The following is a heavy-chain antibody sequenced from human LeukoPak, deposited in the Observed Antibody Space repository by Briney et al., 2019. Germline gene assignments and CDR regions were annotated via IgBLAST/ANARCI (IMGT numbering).Heavy chain of an antibody. Sequence: GGSLRLSCAASGFTVSSNYMSWVCQAPGKGLEWVSVIYSGGSTYYADSVKGRFTISRDNSKNTLYLQMNSLRAEDTAVYYCARDLRGSDYRLFDYWGQGTLVTVSS. CDR3: ARDLRGSDYRLFDY. CDR2: IYSGGST. J-gene: IGHJ4*02. D-gene: IGHD1-26*01. CDR1: GFTVSSNY. V-gene: IGHV3-66*01.